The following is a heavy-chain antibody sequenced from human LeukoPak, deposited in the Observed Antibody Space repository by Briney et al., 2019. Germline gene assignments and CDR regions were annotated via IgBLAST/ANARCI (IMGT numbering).Heavy chain of an antibody. CDR3: EAAAGNVNYFDY. CDR2: IYSGGST. CDR1: GFTVSSNY. V-gene: IGHV3-66*01. Sequence: GGSLRLSCAASGFTVSSNYMSWVRQAPGKGLEWVSVIYSGGSTYYADSVKGRFTISRDNSKNTLYLQTNSLRAEDTAVYYCEAAAGNVNYFDYWGQGTLVTVSS. J-gene: IGHJ4*02. D-gene: IGHD6-13*01.